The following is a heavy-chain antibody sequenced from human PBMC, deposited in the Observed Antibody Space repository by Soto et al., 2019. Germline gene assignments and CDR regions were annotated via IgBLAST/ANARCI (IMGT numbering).Heavy chain of an antibody. CDR3: ARDCSGYDLEGGDCYGMDV. D-gene: IGHD5-12*01. V-gene: IGHV6-1*01. CDR2: TYYRSKWYN. J-gene: IGHJ6*02. CDR1: VDSVSSNSAA. Sequence: PAQTLSLTCVISVDSVSSNSAAWNWIRQSPSRGLEWLGRTYYRSKWYNDYAVSVKSRITINPDTSKNQFSLQLNSVTPEDTAVYYCARDCSGYDLEGGDCYGMDVWGQGTTVTVSS.